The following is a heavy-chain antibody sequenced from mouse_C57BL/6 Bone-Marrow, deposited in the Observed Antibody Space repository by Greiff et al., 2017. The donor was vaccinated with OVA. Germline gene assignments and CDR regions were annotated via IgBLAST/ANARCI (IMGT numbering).Heavy chain of an antibody. V-gene: IGHV1-4*01. CDR1: GYTFTSYT. Sequence: QVHVKQSGAELARPGASVKMSCKASGYTFTSYTMHWVKQRPGQGLEWIGYINPSSGYTKYNQKFKDKATLTADKSSSTAYMQLSSLTSEDSAVYYCARWMDYSFFYAVDYWGQGTSVTVSS. D-gene: IGHD1-1*01. J-gene: IGHJ4*01. CDR2: INPSSGYT. CDR3: ARWMDYSFFYAVDY.